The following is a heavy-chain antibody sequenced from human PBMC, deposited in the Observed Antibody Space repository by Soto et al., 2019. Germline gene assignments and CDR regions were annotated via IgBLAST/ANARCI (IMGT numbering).Heavy chain of an antibody. Sequence: PSETLSLTCTVSGGSISSSSYYWGWIRQPPGKGLEWIGSIYYSGSTYYNPSLKGRVTISVDTSKNQFSLKLSSVTAADTAVYYCARRPSGPFGVVWYYFDCWGQGTLVTAPQ. V-gene: IGHV4-39*01. D-gene: IGHD3-3*01. CDR1: GGSISSSSYY. CDR3: ARRPSGPFGVVWYYFDC. CDR2: IYYSGST. J-gene: IGHJ4*02.